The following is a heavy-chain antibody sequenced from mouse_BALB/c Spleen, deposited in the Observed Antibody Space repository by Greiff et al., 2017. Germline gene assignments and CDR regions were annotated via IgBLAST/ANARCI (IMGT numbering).Heavy chain of an antibody. CDR3: ARSDGYFDY. CDR1: GYTFTDYA. J-gene: IGHJ2*01. V-gene: IGHV1S137*01. Sequence: QVQLKESGAELVRPGVSVKISCKGSGYTFTDYAMHWVKQSHAKSLEWIGVISTYYGDASYNQKFKGKATMTVDKSSSTAYMELARLTSEDSAIYYCARSDGYFDYWGQGTTLTVSS. CDR2: ISTYYGDA.